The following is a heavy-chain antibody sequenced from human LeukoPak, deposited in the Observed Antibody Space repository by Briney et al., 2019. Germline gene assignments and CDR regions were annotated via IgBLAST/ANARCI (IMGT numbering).Heavy chain of an antibody. CDR2: IYWNDDN. V-gene: IGHV2-5*01. J-gene: IGHJ3*02. Sequence: SGPTLVNPTQTLTLTCTFPGFSLSTSGVGAGWIRQPPGKALEWLALIYWNDDNRYSPSLKSRLTITKDTSKNQVVLTMTNMAPVDTATYYCAHTPIFTMIGAFDIWGQGTMVTVSS. D-gene: IGHD3-22*01. CDR3: AHTPIFTMIGAFDI. CDR1: GFSLSTSGVG.